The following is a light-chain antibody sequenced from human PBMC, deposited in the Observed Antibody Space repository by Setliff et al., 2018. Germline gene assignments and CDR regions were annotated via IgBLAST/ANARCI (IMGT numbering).Light chain of an antibody. Sequence: QSVLTQPASVSESPGQSVTISCTGTSSVVGGYNYVSWYQQHPGKAPKLMIYEVTKRPPGVPARFSGSNSGNTASLTVSGLQAEDEADYYCSSYAGGSNFVFGTGTKVTVL. J-gene: IGLJ1*01. CDR1: SSVVGGYNY. CDR2: EVT. CDR3: SSYAGGSNFV. V-gene: IGLV2-8*01.